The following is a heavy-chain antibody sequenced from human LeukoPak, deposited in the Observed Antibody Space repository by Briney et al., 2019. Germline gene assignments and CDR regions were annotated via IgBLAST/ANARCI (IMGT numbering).Heavy chain of an antibody. Sequence: GRSLRLSCAASGFTFSSYGMNWVRQAPGKGLEWVSSISSSTSYIYYADSVKGRFTISRDNAKNSLYLQMNSLRAEDTAMYYCARVGYDILTGQLDYWGQGTLVTVSS. CDR1: GFTFSSYG. CDR3: ARVGYDILTGQLDY. CDR2: ISSSTSYI. J-gene: IGHJ4*02. D-gene: IGHD3-9*01. V-gene: IGHV3-21*01.